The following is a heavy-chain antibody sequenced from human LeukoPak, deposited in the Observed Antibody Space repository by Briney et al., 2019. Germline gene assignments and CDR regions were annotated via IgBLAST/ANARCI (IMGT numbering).Heavy chain of an antibody. J-gene: IGHJ4*02. Sequence: PPETLSLTCSVSGGSISTYYWTWIRQPPGKGLEWIGYIYYSGSTNYNPSLKSRVTISLDTSKNQFSLKLSSVTAADTAVYYCARAILSGYPDSWGQGTLVIVSS. D-gene: IGHD3-3*01. CDR3: ARAILSGYPDS. CDR1: GGSISTYY. V-gene: IGHV4-59*01. CDR2: IYYSGST.